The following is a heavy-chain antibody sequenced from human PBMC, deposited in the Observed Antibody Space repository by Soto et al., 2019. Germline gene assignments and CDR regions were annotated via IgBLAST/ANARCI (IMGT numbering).Heavy chain of an antibody. D-gene: IGHD2-2*01. CDR3: ARVLEDIVVVPAAIYFAY. CDR1: GYTFTSYG. Sequence: ASVKVSCKASGYTFTSYGISWVRQAPGQGLEWMGWISAYNGNTNYAQKLQGRVTMTTDTSTSTAYMELRSLRSDDTAVYYCARVLEDIVVVPAAIYFAYWGQGTLVTVSS. CDR2: ISAYNGNT. J-gene: IGHJ4*02. V-gene: IGHV1-18*01.